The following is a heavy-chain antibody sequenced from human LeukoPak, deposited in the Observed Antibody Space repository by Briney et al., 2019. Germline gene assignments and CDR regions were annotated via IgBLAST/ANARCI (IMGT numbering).Heavy chain of an antibody. CDR1: GGSISSYY. J-gene: IGHJ5*02. CDR3: ARDRTIKGYPSYWFDP. V-gene: IGHV4-59*01. D-gene: IGHD1-14*01. Sequence: PSETLSLTRTVSGGSISSYYWSWIRQPPGKGLEWIGYIYYSGSTNYNPSLKSRVTISVDTSKNQFSLKLSSVTAADTAVYYCARDRTIKGYPSYWFDPWGQGTLVTVSS. CDR2: IYYSGST.